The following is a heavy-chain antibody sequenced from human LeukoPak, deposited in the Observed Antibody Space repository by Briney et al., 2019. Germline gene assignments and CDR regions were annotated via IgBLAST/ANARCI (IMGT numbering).Heavy chain of an antibody. CDR3: ARELGYCSSTSWSRAFDI. Sequence: SETLSLTCTVSGGSISSYYWSWIRQPPGKGLEWIGYTYYSGSTNYNPSLKSRVTMSVDTSKNQFSLKLSSVTAADTAVYYCARELGYCSSTSWSRAFDIWGQGTMVTVSS. J-gene: IGHJ3*02. V-gene: IGHV4-59*12. D-gene: IGHD2-2*01. CDR2: TYYSGST. CDR1: GGSISSYY.